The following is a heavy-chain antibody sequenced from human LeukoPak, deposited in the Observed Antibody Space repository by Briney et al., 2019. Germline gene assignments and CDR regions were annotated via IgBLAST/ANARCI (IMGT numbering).Heavy chain of an antibody. Sequence: PAGSLRLSCAASRLTFSDYYMTWIRQAPGKGLEWVSSISGTGTTIYSADSVRGRFTVSRDNARNSLFLHMNSLRAEDTAVYYCAVQITMIVVVPYFDYWGQGTLVTVSS. CDR2: ISGTGTTI. D-gene: IGHD3-22*01. V-gene: IGHV3-11*04. J-gene: IGHJ4*02. CDR3: AVQITMIVVVPYFDY. CDR1: RLTFSDYY.